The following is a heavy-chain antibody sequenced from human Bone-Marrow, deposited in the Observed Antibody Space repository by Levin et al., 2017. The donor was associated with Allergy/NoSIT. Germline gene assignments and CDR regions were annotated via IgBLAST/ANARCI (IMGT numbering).Heavy chain of an antibody. CDR1: GFTFSSYS. J-gene: IGHJ6*02. CDR2: ISSSSSTI. D-gene: IGHD5-18*01. V-gene: IGHV3-48*01. CDR3: ARGRREYSYGKYYYYGMDV. Sequence: GGSLRLSCAASGFTFSSYSMNWVRQAPGKGLEWVSYISSSSSTIYYADSVKGRFTISRDNAKNSLYLQMNSLRAEDTAVYYCARGRREYSYGKYYYYGMDVWGQGTTVTVSS.